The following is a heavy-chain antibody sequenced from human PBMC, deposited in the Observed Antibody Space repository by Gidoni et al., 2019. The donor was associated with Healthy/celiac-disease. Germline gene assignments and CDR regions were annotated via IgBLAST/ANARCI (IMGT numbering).Heavy chain of an antibody. J-gene: IGHJ4*02. CDR3: AKDFGSSGWFGNDY. D-gene: IGHD6-19*01. CDR2: ISWDGGST. Sequence: EVQLVESGGVVVQPGGCLGLYCAHSGFTFDDYTMPWFRHAPGKGLEWVSLISWDGGSTYYADSVKGRFTISRDNSKNSLYLQMNSLRTEDTALYYCAKDFGSSGWFGNDYWGQGTLVTVSS. V-gene: IGHV3-43*01. CDR1: GFTFDDYT.